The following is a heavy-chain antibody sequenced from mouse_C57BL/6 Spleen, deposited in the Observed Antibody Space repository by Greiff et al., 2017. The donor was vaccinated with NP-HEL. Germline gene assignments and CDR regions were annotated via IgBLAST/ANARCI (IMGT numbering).Heavy chain of an antibody. Sequence: QVQLQQPGAELVRPGSSVKLSCKASGYTFTSYWMHWVKQRPLQGLEWIGNIDPSDSDTTYNQKFKDKATLTVDKSSSTAYMQLSSLTSEDSAVYYCARSYYGSSYGFAYWGQGTLVTVSA. CDR3: ARSYYGSSYGFAY. D-gene: IGHD1-1*01. V-gene: IGHV1-52*01. CDR2: IDPSDSDT. CDR1: GYTFTSYW. J-gene: IGHJ3*01.